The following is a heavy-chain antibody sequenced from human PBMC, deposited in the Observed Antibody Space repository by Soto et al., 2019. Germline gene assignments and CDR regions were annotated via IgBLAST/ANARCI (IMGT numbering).Heavy chain of an antibody. D-gene: IGHD5-12*01. Sequence: QVQLQESGPGLVKPSQTLSLTCTISGGSISSGAYYWSWIRQHPGKGLEWIGYIYYSGNTYYNPSLKSRVTISVDTPKNQFSLKLSSVTAADTAMYYCAGRGYFKIPHAMDVWGQGTTVTVSS. CDR3: AGRGYFKIPHAMDV. CDR1: GGSISSGAYY. V-gene: IGHV4-31*03. CDR2: IYYSGNT. J-gene: IGHJ6*02.